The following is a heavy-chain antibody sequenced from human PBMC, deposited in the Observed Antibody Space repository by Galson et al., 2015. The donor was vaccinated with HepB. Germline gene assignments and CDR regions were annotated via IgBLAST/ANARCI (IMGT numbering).Heavy chain of an antibody. Sequence: SLRLSCAASGFTFSSYWMSWVRQAPGKGLEWVANIKQDGSEKNYVDSVKGRFTISRDNAKNSLYLQMNSLRAEDTAVYYCARPRGRNYDILTGPRSCMDVWGQGTTVTVSS. D-gene: IGHD3-9*01. CDR3: ARPRGRNYDILTGPRSCMDV. CDR1: GFTFSSYW. J-gene: IGHJ6*02. V-gene: IGHV3-7*01. CDR2: IKQDGSEK.